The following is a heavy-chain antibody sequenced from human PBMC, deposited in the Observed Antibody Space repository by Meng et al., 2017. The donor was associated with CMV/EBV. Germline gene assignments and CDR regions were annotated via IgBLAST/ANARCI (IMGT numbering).Heavy chain of an antibody. Sequence: GESLTISCAASGFTVSSNYMSWVRQAPGKGLEWVSVIYSGGSTYYADSVKGRFTISRDNSKNTLYLQMNSLRAEDTAVYYCARDGCSSTSCYGWFDPWGQGTLVTVSS. D-gene: IGHD2-2*01. CDR3: ARDGCSSTSCYGWFDP. CDR1: GFTVSSNY. CDR2: IYSGGST. J-gene: IGHJ5*02. V-gene: IGHV3-53*01.